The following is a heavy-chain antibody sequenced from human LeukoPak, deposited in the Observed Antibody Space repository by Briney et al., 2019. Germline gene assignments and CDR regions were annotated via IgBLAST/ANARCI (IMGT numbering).Heavy chain of an antibody. CDR3: ARDVLRYSSSLWTPFDY. CDR2: ISYDGSNK. V-gene: IGHV3-30*04. Sequence: PGGSLRLPCAASGFTFSSYAMHWVRQAPGKGLEWVAVISYDGSNKYYADSVKGRFTISRDNSKNTLYLQMNSLRAEDTAVYYCARDVLRYSSSLWTPFDYWGQGTLVTVSS. CDR1: GFTFSSYA. J-gene: IGHJ4*02. D-gene: IGHD6-13*01.